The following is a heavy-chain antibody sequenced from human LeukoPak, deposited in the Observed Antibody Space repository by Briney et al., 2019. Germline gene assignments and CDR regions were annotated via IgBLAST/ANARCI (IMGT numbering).Heavy chain of an antibody. CDR2: ISSSSYI. CDR1: GFTFSSYS. CDR3: ARSLGYCSSTSCQFDY. Sequence: GGSLRLSCAASGFTFSSYSMNWVRQAPGKGLEWVSSISSSSYIYYADSVKGRFTISRDNAKNSLYLQMNSLRAEDTAVYYCARSLGYCSSTSCQFDYWGQGTLVTVSS. V-gene: IGHV3-21*01. J-gene: IGHJ4*02. D-gene: IGHD2-2*01.